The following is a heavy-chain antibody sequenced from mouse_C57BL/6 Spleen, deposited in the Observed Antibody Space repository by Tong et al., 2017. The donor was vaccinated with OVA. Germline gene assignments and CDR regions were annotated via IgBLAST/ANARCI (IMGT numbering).Heavy chain of an antibody. J-gene: IGHJ3*01. CDR1: GFNIKDDY. CDR2: IDPENGDT. Sequence: EVQLQESGAELVRPGASVKLSCTASGFNIKDDYMHWVKERPEQGLEWIGWIDPENGDTEYASKFQGKATITADTSSNTAYLQLSSLTSEDTAVYYCTRRPYDFDGFADCAKETQVTVSP. CDR3: TRRPYDFDGFAD. D-gene: IGHD2-4*01. V-gene: IGHV14-4*01.